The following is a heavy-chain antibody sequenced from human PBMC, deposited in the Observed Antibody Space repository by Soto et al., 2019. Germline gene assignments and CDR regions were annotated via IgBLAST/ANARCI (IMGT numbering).Heavy chain of an antibody. CDR3: AKWSRGYDVNDY. Sequence: GGSLRLSCAASGFTFSSYAMSWVRQAPGKGLEWVSAISGSGGSTYYAASVKGRFTISRDNSKDTLYLQMNSLRAEDTAVYYCAKWSRGYDVNDYWGQGTLVTVSS. CDR2: ISGSGGST. V-gene: IGHV3-23*01. J-gene: IGHJ4*02. D-gene: IGHD5-12*01. CDR1: GFTFSSYA.